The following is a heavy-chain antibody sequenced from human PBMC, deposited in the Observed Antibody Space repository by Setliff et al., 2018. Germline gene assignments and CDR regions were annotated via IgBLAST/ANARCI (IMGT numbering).Heavy chain of an antibody. J-gene: IGHJ6*04. CDR2: INPRTGVT. CDR1: GYTFTTYA. D-gene: IGHD3-10*01. Sequence: ASVKVSCKASGYTFTTYAMTWMRQAPGQGLEWMGWINPRTGVTNYARNFQGRVTMTRDTSITTVYMDLSRLKSDDTAVYYCARGTDYHGSGSYWAKDVWGKGTTVTVSS. V-gene: IGHV1-2*02. CDR3: ARGTDYHGSGSYWAKDV.